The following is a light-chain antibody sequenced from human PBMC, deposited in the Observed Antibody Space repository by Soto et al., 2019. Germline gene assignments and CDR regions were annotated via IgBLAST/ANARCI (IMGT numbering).Light chain of an antibody. CDR3: LQHNSYPRT. Sequence: DIQMSHSPSSLSASVGDRITITWRASQGISNSLAWFQQKPGKVPQRLIYGASSLQSGVPSRFSGSGSGTEFSLTISSLQPEDFATYYCLQHNSYPRTFGQGTKVDIK. J-gene: IGKJ1*01. V-gene: IGKV1-17*03. CDR2: GAS. CDR1: QGISNS.